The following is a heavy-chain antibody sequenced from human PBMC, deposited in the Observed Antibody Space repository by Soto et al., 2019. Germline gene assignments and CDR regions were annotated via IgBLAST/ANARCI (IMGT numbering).Heavy chain of an antibody. V-gene: IGHV4-59*01. D-gene: IGHD4-17*01. CDR1: GDSISSYY. CDR2: IYYSGST. CDR3: ARVPPGTTVTTVHCGMDV. Sequence: PSESMSLTCTVSGDSISSYYWSLIRQPPGKGLEWIGYIYYSGSTNYNPSLKSRVTISVDTSKNQFSLKLSSVTAADTAVYYCARVPPGTTVTTVHCGMDVWGQGTTVTVSS. J-gene: IGHJ6*02.